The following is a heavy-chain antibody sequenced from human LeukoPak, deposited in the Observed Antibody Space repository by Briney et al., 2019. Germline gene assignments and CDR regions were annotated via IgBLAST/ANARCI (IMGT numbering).Heavy chain of an antibody. V-gene: IGHV1-69*06. D-gene: IGHD3-10*01. CDR3: ARGSMVRGVIRPYYYYYGMDV. CDR1: GVTFSSYA. Sequence: ASVKVSCKASGVTFSSYAISGVRQAPGQGLEWMGGIIPIFGTANYAQKFQGRVTITADKSTSTAYMELSSLRSEDTAVYYCARGSMVRGVIRPYYYYYGMDVWGKGTMVTVSS. CDR2: IIPIFGTA. J-gene: IGHJ6*04.